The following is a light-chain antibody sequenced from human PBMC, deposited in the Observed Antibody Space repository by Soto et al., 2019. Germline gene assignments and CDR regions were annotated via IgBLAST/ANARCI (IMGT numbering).Light chain of an antibody. CDR1: QNIFSW. CDR3: QQYKVYSKT. V-gene: IGKV1-12*01. Sequence: DIQMTQSPSSVSASVGDSVTITCRASQNIFSWLAWYQHKPGKAPNLLISAASTLQSGVPSRFSGSGSGTDFTLTISSLQPEDVATYYCQQYKVYSKTFGQGTRVEIK. CDR2: AAS. J-gene: IGKJ1*01.